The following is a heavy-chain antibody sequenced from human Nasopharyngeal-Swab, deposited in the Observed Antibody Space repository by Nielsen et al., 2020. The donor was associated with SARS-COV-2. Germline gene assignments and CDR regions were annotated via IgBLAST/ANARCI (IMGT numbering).Heavy chain of an antibody. J-gene: IGHJ6*03. CDR1: GGSFSGYY. Sequence: SETLSLTCAVYGGSFSGYYWSWIRQPPGKGLEWIGEINHSGSTNYNPSLRSRVTISVDTSKNQFSLKLSSVTAADTAVYYCARASPTYYYYYMDVWGKGTTVTVSS. CDR2: INHSGST. CDR3: ARASPTYYYYYMDV. V-gene: IGHV4-34*01.